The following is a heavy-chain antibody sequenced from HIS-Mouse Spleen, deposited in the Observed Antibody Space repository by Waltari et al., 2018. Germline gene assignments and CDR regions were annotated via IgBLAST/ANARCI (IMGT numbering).Heavy chain of an antibody. Sequence: QLQLQESGPGLVKPSETLSLTCTVSGGSISSSSYYWGWIRQPPGKGLEGIGSSYYSWSTYYNPSLKSRVTISVDTSKNQFSLKLSSVTAADTAVYYCAREIPYSSSWYDWYFDLWGRGTLVTVSS. D-gene: IGHD6-13*01. CDR3: AREIPYSSSWYDWYFDL. CDR2: SYYSWST. J-gene: IGHJ2*01. CDR1: GGSISSSSYY. V-gene: IGHV4-39*07.